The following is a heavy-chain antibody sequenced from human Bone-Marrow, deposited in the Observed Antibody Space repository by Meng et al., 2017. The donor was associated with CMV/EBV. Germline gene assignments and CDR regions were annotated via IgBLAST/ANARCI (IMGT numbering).Heavy chain of an antibody. CDR1: GFTFDDYG. V-gene: IGHV3-20*04. D-gene: IGHD2-2*02. CDR2: INWNGGST. CDR3: AREGGGYCSSTSCYSDYYYGMDV. J-gene: IGHJ6*02. Sequence: GGSLRLSCAASGFTFDDYGMSWVRQAPGKGLEWVSGINWNGGSTGYADSVKGRFTISRDNAKNSLYLQMNSLRAEDTAVYYCAREGGGYCSSTSCYSDYYYGMDVWGQGTTVTVSS.